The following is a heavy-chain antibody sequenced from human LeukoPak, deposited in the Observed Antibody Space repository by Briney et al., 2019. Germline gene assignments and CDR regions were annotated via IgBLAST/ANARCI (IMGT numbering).Heavy chain of an antibody. D-gene: IGHD3-3*01. CDR3: ASWGAYYDFWSGYFRFDP. CDR1: GYTFTSYD. V-gene: IGHV1-8*01. Sequence: ASVKVSCKASGYTFTSYDINWVRQATGQGLEWMGWMNPNSGNTGYAQKFQGRVTMTRNTSINTAYMELSSLRSEDTAVYYCASWGAYYDFWSGYFRFDPWGQGTLVTVSS. J-gene: IGHJ5*02. CDR2: MNPNSGNT.